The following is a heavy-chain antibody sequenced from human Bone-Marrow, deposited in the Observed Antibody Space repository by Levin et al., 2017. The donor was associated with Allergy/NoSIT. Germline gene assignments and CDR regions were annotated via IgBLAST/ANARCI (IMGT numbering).Heavy chain of an antibody. Sequence: SETLSLTCAVSGGSISSGGYSWSWIRQPPGKGLEWIGYIYHSGSTYYNPSLKSRVTISVDRSKNQFSLKLSSVTAADTAVYYCARSTVTIFGAFDIWGQGTMVTVSS. CDR1: GGSISSGGYS. D-gene: IGHD4-17*01. J-gene: IGHJ3*02. V-gene: IGHV4-30-2*01. CDR3: ARSTVTIFGAFDI. CDR2: IYHSGST.